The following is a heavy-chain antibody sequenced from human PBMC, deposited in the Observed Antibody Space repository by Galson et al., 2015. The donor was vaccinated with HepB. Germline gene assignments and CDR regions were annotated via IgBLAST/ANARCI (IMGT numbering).Heavy chain of an antibody. CDR1: GYTFTSYA. CDR2: INTNTGNP. D-gene: IGHD6-13*01. Sequence: SVKVSCKASGYTFTSYAMNWVRQAPGQGLEWMGWINTNTGNPTYAQGFTGRFVFSLDTSVSTAYLQISSLKAEDTAVYYCARGGEQQLPSWYFDLWGRGTLVTVSS. CDR3: ARGGEQQLPSWYFDL. V-gene: IGHV7-4-1*02. J-gene: IGHJ2*01.